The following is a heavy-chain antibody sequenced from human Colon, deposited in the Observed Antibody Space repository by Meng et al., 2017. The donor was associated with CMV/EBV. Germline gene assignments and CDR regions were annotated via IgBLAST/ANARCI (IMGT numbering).Heavy chain of an antibody. Sequence: EVQLVESGGGLVQPGGSLRLSCAAPGFPVSSKYMSWVRQAPGKGLEWVSVIYIDDSTYYADSVEGRFTISRDNSRNTVDLQMNSLRAEDTAVYYCARDSPHAWDWGQGTLVTVSS. CDR1: GFPVSSKY. CDR3: ARDSPHAWD. V-gene: IGHV3-53*01. CDR2: IYIDDST. J-gene: IGHJ4*02. D-gene: IGHD3-16*01.